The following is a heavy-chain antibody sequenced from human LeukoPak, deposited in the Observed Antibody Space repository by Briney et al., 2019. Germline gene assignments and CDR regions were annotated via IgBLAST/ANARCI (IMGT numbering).Heavy chain of an antibody. J-gene: IGHJ6*02. V-gene: IGHV3-23*01. CDR1: GFPFSSYG. Sequence: GGALRLSFAASGFPFSSYGMSWVRPAPGKGLEWGSAISGSGGSTYYADSVKGRFTISRDNSKNTLYLQMNSLRAEDTAVYYCAKEQGHYDFWSGYYLSMVYFYGMDVWGQGTTVTVSS. CDR2: ISGSGGST. CDR3: AKEQGHYDFWSGYYLSMVYFYGMDV. D-gene: IGHD3-3*01.